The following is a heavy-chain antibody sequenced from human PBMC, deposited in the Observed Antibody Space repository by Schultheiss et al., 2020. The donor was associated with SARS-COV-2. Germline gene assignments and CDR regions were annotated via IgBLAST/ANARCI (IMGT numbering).Heavy chain of an antibody. V-gene: IGHV1-69*13. CDR2: NIPIFGTA. D-gene: IGHD4-11*01. Sequence: SVKVSCKASGYTFTSYAISWVRQAPGQGLEWMGGNIPIFGTANYAQKFQGRVTITADESTSTAYMELSSLRSEDTAVYYCARGPLDYSNYYYYYMDVWGKGATVTVS. J-gene: IGHJ6*03. CDR3: ARGPLDYSNYYYYYMDV. CDR1: GYTFTSYA.